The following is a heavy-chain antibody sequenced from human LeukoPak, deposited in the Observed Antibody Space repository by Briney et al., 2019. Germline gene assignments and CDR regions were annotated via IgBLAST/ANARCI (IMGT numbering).Heavy chain of an antibody. CDR2: IYYSGST. V-gene: IGHV4-39*01. CDR1: GGSISSSSYY. D-gene: IGHD6-19*01. CDR3: ATSHVHSSGWFYPGFDY. J-gene: IGHJ4*02. Sequence: SETLSLTCTVSGGSISSSSYYWGWIRQPPGKGLEWIECIYYSGSTYYNPSLKSRVTISVDTSKNQFSLKLSSVTAADTAVYYCATSHVHSSGWFYPGFDYWGQGTLVTVSS.